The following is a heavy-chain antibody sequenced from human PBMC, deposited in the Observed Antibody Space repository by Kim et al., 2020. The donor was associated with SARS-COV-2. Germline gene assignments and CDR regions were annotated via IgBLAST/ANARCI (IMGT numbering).Heavy chain of an antibody. J-gene: IGHJ6*01. CDR2: IKQDGSEK. CDR3: ARDNIFYSYGQLRGYYY. V-gene: IGHV3-7*01. D-gene: IGHD5-18*01. Sequence: GGSLRLSCAASGFTFSTYGMSWVRQAPGKGLEWVANIKQDGSEKYYVDSVKGRFTISRDNAKNSLYLQMNSLRAEDTAVYYCARDNIFYSYGQLRGYYY. CDR1: GFTFSTYG.